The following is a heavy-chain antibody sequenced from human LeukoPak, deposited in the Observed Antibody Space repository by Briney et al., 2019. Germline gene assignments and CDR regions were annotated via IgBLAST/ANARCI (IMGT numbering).Heavy chain of an antibody. D-gene: IGHD3-22*01. CDR2: ISSSGSFK. CDR1: GFTFSTYT. V-gene: IGHV3-21*01. Sequence: GGSLRLSCAASGFTFSTYTMTWFAQAPGKGLEGVSSISSSGSFKYYTDSVRGRFTIYRDNAKNSLYLQMNSLGAEDTAVYYCARGQTGCYDSSGYYYVYWGQGTLVAVSS. CDR3: ARGQTGCYDSSGYYYVY. J-gene: IGHJ4*02.